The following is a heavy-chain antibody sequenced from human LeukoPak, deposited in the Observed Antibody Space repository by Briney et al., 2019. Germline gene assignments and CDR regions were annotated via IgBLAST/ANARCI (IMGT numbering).Heavy chain of an antibody. CDR1: GYSFTGYF. CDR2: INPNSGDT. J-gene: IGHJ6*02. D-gene: IGHD3-16*01. Sequence: ASVKVSCKASGYSFTGYFMQWVRQATGQGLEWMGWINPNSGDTNYAQKFQGRVTMTRDTSISTAYMELSRLRSDDAALYYCARRFYYAMDVWGQGTTVTVSS. CDR3: ARRFYYAMDV. V-gene: IGHV1-2*02.